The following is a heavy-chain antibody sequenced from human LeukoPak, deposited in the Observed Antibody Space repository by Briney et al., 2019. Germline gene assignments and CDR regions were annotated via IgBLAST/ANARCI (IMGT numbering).Heavy chain of an antibody. Sequence: PSETLSLTCTVSGGSISSSSYYWGWIRQPPGKGLEWIGSIYYSGSTYYNPSLKSRVTMSVDTSKNHFSLKLSSVTAADTAVYYCARDVTYSGSALYYMDVWGKGTTVTISS. CDR2: IYYSGST. CDR3: ARDVTYSGSALYYMDV. CDR1: GGSISSSSYY. V-gene: IGHV4-39*07. D-gene: IGHD1-26*01. J-gene: IGHJ6*03.